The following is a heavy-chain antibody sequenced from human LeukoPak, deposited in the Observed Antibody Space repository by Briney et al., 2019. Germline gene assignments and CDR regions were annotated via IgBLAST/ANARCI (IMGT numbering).Heavy chain of an antibody. Sequence: TRSLTCTVSGGSISSGSYYWSWIRQPAGKGVEWIGRIYTSGSTNYNPSLKSRVTISVDTSKNQFSLKLSSVTAADTAVYYCASSIVVVPAAINWGQGTLVTVSS. J-gene: IGHJ4*02. CDR2: IYTSGST. CDR3: ASSIVVVPAAIN. V-gene: IGHV4-61*02. CDR1: GGSISSGSYY. D-gene: IGHD2-2*01.